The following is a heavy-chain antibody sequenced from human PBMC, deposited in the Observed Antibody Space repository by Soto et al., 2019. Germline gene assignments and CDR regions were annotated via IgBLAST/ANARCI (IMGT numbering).Heavy chain of an antibody. J-gene: IGHJ4*02. CDR3: ARDSGNFPWYFDY. D-gene: IGHD1-26*01. CDR1: GFTFSSYA. Sequence: EVHLLESGGGLVQPGGSLRLSCAASGFTFSSYAMSWVRQAPGKGLEWVSTISNSGDITYNADSVKGRFTISRDNSKNTLYLQRNSLRAEDTAVYYCARDSGNFPWYFDYWGQGTLVTVSS. V-gene: IGHV3-23*01. CDR2: ISNSGDIT.